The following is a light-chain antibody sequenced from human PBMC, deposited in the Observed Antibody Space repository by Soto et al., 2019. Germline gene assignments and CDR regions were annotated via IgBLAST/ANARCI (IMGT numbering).Light chain of an antibody. J-gene: IGLJ3*02. CDR2: EGS. CDR1: SSDVGSYNL. CDR3: CSYAGSSTLV. Sequence: QSALTQPASVSGSPGQSITISCTVTSSDVGSYNLVSWYQHHPGKAPKFMIYEGSKRPSGVSDRFAGSKSGNTASLTISGLQAEDEADYYCCSYAGSSTLVFGGGTKLTVL. V-gene: IGLV2-23*01.